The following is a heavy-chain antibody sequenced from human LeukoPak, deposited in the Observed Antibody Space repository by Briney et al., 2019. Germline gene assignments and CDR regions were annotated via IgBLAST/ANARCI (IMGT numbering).Heavy chain of an antibody. J-gene: IGHJ4*02. CDR3: ARLTSSIAAAGQRYYFDF. Sequence: PSETLSLTCTVSGGSISSRTYYWGWIRQPPGKGLEWIGSIYYSGSTFYNPSLKSRVTMSVDTSKNQLSLKLSSVTAADTAVYYCARLTSSIAAAGQRYYFDFWGQGTLVTVSS. CDR2: IYYSGST. CDR1: GGSISSRTYY. D-gene: IGHD6-13*01. V-gene: IGHV4-39*01.